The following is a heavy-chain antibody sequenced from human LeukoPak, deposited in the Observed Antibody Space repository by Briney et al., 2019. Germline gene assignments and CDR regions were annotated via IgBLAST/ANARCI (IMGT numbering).Heavy chain of an antibody. D-gene: IGHD3-22*01. J-gene: IGHJ4*02. Sequence: GASVKVSCKASGYTFTGYYIHWVRQAPGQGLEWMGWINPNSGGTNYAQKFQGRVTMTRDTSISTAYMELSRLRSDDTAVYYCARADSSGYYVREARMEFDYWGQGTLVTVSS. CDR2: INPNSGGT. V-gene: IGHV1-2*02. CDR3: ARADSSGYYVREARMEFDY. CDR1: GYTFTGYY.